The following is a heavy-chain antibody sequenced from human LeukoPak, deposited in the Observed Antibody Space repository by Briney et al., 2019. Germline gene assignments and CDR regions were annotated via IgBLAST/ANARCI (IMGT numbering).Heavy chain of an antibody. Sequence: GGSLRLSCAASGFTFSTYAMSWVRQAPGKGLEWVSSISDVGYTYYADSVKGRFTLSRDNSKNTAYLQMNSRRTEDTAVYYCARGGQSSGYYYPWRDYWGQGTLVTVSS. CDR1: GFTFSTYA. CDR3: ARGGQSSGYYYPWRDY. CDR2: ISDVGYT. V-gene: IGHV3-23*01. D-gene: IGHD6-19*01. J-gene: IGHJ4*02.